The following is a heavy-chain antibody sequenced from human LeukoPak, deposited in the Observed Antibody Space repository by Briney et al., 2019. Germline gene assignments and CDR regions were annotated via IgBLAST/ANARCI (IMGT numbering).Heavy chain of an antibody. CDR1: GFTFSSYS. CDR2: ISSSSSYI. D-gene: IGHD6-19*01. J-gene: IGHJ4*02. V-gene: IGHV3-21*01. CDR3: AKDSLFRGQWLVPRPNYFDY. Sequence: GGSLRLSCAASGFTFSSYSMNWVRQAPGKGLEWVSSISSSSSYIYYADSVKGRFTISRDNAKNSLYLQMNSLRAEDTAVYYCAKDSLFRGQWLVPRPNYFDYWGQGTLVTVSS.